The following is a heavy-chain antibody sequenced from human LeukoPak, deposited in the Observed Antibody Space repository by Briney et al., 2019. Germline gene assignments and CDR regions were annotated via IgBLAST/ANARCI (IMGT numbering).Heavy chain of an antibody. CDR2: IYYSGST. CDR3: TRQLGSCSSTSCYADKVDY. CDR1: GGSISNSSYY. V-gene: IGHV4-39*01. Sequence: PSETLSLTCTVSGGSISNSSYYWGWIRQPPGKGLEWIGSIYYSGSTYYNPSLKSRVTISVDTSKNQFSLKLSSVTAADTAVYYCTRQLGSCSSTSCYADKVDYWGQGTLVTVSS. J-gene: IGHJ4*02. D-gene: IGHD2-2*01.